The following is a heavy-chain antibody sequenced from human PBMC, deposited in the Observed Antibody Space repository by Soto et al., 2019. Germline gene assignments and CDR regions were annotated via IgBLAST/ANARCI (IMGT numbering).Heavy chain of an antibody. CDR1: GGTFSSYA. CDR3: ARDRRDCSGGSCYSEPSLYNWFDP. Sequence: VQLVQSGAEVKQPGSSVKVSCKASGGTFSSYAISWVRQAPGQGLEWMGGIIPIFGTANYAQKFQGRVTITADESTSTAYMELSSLRSEDTAVYYCARDRRDCSGGSCYSEPSLYNWFDPWGQGTLVTVSS. J-gene: IGHJ5*02. D-gene: IGHD2-15*01. V-gene: IGHV1-69*01. CDR2: IIPIFGTA.